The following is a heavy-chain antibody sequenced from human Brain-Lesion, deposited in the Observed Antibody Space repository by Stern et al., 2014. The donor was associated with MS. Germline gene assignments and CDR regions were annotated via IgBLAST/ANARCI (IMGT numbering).Heavy chain of an antibody. CDR2: FDPEDGET. D-gene: IGHD1-26*01. CDR3: ATLSPGAGGNYYRHFDY. Sequence: QDKLVQSGAEVKKPGASVKVSCKVSGYTLTELSMHWVRQAPRKGLEWMGGFDPEDGETIYAQKFQGRVTMTEDTSTDTAYMELSSLRSEDTAVYYCATLSPGAGGNYYRHFDYWGQGTLVTVSS. CDR1: GYTLTELS. V-gene: IGHV1-24*01. J-gene: IGHJ4*02.